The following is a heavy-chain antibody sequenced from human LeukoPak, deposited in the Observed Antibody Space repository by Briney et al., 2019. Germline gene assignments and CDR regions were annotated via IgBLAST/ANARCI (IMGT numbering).Heavy chain of an antibody. V-gene: IGHV3-11*01. D-gene: IGHD1-1*01. CDR1: GFTFSDYY. CDR3: ARERKVENRNDDNYYMDV. Sequence: GGSLRLSCAASGFTFSDYYMSWIRQAPGKGLEWVSYISSSGSTIYYADSVKGRFTISRDNAKNSLYLQMNSLRAEDTAVYYCARERKVENRNDDNYYMDVWGKGSTVTVSS. J-gene: IGHJ6*03. CDR2: ISSSGSTI.